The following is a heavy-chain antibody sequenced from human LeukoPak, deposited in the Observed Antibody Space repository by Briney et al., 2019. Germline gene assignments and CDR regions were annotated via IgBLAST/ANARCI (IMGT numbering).Heavy chain of an antibody. V-gene: IGHV3-23*01. Sequence: GGSLRLSCAASGFTFRSYAMSWVRQAPGKGLEWVSAISGSGGSTYYADSVKGRFTISRDNSKNTLYLQMNSLRAEDTAVYYCAKGYYYDSSGPLFDYWGQGTLVTVSS. CDR2: ISGSGGST. CDR3: AKGYYYDSSGPLFDY. D-gene: IGHD3-22*01. J-gene: IGHJ4*02. CDR1: GFTFRSYA.